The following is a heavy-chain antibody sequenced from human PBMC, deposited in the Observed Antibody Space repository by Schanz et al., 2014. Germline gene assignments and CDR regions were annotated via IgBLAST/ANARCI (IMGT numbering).Heavy chain of an antibody. J-gene: IGHJ4*02. CDR3: ARKVVATIGGYYDN. CDR1: GFTFSSYA. Sequence: EVQLVESGGGLVQPGGSLRLSCAASGFTFSSYAMSWVRQAPGKGLEWVSAISGGGGTTYYADSVKGRFTISRDNSKNTVYIQMNSLRAEDTAVYYCARKVVATIGGYYDNWGQGTLVIVSS. V-gene: IGHV3-23*04. D-gene: IGHD5-12*01. CDR2: ISGGGGTT.